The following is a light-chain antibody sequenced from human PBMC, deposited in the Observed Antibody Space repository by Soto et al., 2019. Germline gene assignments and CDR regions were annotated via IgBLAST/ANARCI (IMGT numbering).Light chain of an antibody. CDR3: LQYNSWPPFT. J-gene: IGKJ3*01. CDR2: GAS. V-gene: IGKV3-15*01. Sequence: ETVMTQAPATLSVSPGEGATLSCRASQSVSSKLAWYQKKPGQAPRLLIYGASTRATGIPARFSGSGSGTEFALTISGLQSEDCAIYYCLQYNSWPPFTFGPGTKVDIK. CDR1: QSVSSK.